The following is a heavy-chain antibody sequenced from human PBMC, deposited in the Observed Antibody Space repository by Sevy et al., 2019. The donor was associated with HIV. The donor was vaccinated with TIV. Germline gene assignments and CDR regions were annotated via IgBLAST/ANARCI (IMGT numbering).Heavy chain of an antibody. CDR3: ARAYCSGGRCYSLAY. D-gene: IGHD2-15*01. Sequence: ASVKVSCKISGYTFSSYRITWVRQAPGQGLECRGWISPHNGDTNYAQKLQGRVTMITDTSTTTAYMELRNLRSDDTAVYYCARAYCSGGRCYSLAYWGQGTLVTVSS. CDR1: GYTFSSYR. V-gene: IGHV1-18*01. J-gene: IGHJ4*01. CDR2: ISPHNGDT.